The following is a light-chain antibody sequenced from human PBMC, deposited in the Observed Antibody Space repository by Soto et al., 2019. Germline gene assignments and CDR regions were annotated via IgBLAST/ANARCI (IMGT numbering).Light chain of an antibody. CDR1: QNVGNY. CDR2: DAA. Sequence: DIQMTQSPSTLSASVGARVTITCRASQNVGNYLAWYRQKPGKAPKDLIYDAANLELGGPSRVSGSGAATEFTLTISGLQPDDFATYYCQQHYNHSPYTFGQGTKVDMK. V-gene: IGKV1-5*01. CDR3: QQHYNHSPYT. J-gene: IGKJ2*01.